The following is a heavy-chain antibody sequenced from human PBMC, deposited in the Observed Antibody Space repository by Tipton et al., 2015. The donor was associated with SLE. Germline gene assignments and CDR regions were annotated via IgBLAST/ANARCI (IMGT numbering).Heavy chain of an antibody. D-gene: IGHD3-22*01. CDR2: TYYSGSP. J-gene: IGHJ5*02. Sequence: LSLTCNVFGGSISSGGYYWSWIRQHPGKGLEWIGYTYYSGSPYYNPSLKGRVTISLDMSKNQFSLRLSSVTAADTAVYYCPIYYHDSTGLHWFDPWGQGTLVTVSS. V-gene: IGHV4-31*03. CDR1: GGSISSGGYY. CDR3: PIYYHDSTGLHWFDP.